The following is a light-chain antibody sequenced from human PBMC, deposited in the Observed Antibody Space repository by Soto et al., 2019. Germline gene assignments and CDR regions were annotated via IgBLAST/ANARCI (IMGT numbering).Light chain of an antibody. CDR2: AAS. J-gene: IGKJ4*01. V-gene: IGKV1-39*01. CDR1: QSISTY. Sequence: DIQMTQSPSTLPSSVGDRVTITCRASQSISTYLNWYQQKPGKAPNLLIFAASTLQSGVPSRFSGNGSGTDGTLTIRSLQKEDVATYYCQQSYTATLTFGGGTKVDIK. CDR3: QQSYTATLT.